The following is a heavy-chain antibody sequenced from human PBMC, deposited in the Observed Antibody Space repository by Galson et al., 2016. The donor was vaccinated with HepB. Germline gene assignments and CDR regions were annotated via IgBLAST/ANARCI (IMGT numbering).Heavy chain of an antibody. CDR2: ISSNGATT. V-gene: IGHV3-23*01. CDR1: GFTFSDYA. Sequence: SLRLSCAVSGFTFSDYAMSWVSQAPGKGLEWVSAISSNGATTYNADSVKGRFTISRDNSKSTLYLQMNSLRVEDTAVYYCAKAHPSPTATGGFWGQGTLVIVSS. CDR3: AKAHPSPTATGGF. D-gene: IGHD7-27*01. J-gene: IGHJ4*02.